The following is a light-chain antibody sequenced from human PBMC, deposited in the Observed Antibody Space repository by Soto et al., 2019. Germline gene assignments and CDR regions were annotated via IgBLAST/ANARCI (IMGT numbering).Light chain of an antibody. CDR3: SSYTTTNTLL. Sequence: QSVLTQPASVSESPGQSITISCTGTDSDVGAYNYVAWYQQHPDKAPKLLIFEVTKRPSGVSDRFSGSKSGNTASLTISGIKPDDEAEYLCSSYTTTNTLLFGPGTKVTVL. CDR2: EVT. V-gene: IGLV2-14*01. J-gene: IGLJ1*01. CDR1: DSDVGAYNY.